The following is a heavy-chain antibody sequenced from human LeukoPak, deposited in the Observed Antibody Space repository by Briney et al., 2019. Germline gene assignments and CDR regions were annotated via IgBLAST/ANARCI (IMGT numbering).Heavy chain of an antibody. CDR1: GGTFSSYA. V-gene: IGHV1-69*13. CDR3: ATPRGTMVRGGAYDYYYYYGMDV. CDR2: IIPIFGTA. Sequence: ASVKVSCKASGGTFSSYAISWVRQAPGQGLEWMGGIIPIFGTANYAQKFQGRVTITADESTSTAYMELSSLRSEDTAVYYCATPRGTMVRGGAYDYYYYYGMDVWGKGTTVTVSS. J-gene: IGHJ6*04. D-gene: IGHD3-10*01.